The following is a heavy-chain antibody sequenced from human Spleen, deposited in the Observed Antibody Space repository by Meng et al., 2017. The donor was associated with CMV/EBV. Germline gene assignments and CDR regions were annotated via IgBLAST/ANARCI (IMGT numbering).Heavy chain of an antibody. D-gene: IGHD6-19*01. CDR3: ARDKEGSSGWYTWFDP. V-gene: IGHV4-39*06. Sequence: RLPQEAWGPVLVNASEPLSLTCTGPGGSISSSGYYWGWIRQPPGKGLEWIGSIYYSGSTYYNPSLKSRVTISVDTSKNQFSLKLSSVTAADTAVYYCARDKEGSSGWYTWFDPWGQGTLVTVSS. CDR2: IYYSGST. J-gene: IGHJ5*02. CDR1: GGSISSSGYY.